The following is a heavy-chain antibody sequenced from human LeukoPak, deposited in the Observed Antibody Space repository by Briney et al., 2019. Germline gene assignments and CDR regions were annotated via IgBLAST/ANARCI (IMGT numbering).Heavy chain of an antibody. D-gene: IGHD5-18*01. CDR1: GGSFSGYY. J-gene: IGHJ4*02. Sequence: SETLSLTCAVYGGSFSGYYWSWIRQPPGKGLEWIGEISHSGSTNYNPSLKSRVTISVDTSKNQFSLKLSSVTAADTAVYYCARRVGYSYGQKGSHFDYWGQGTLVTVSS. CDR2: ISHSGST. V-gene: IGHV4-34*01. CDR3: ARRVGYSYGQKGSHFDY.